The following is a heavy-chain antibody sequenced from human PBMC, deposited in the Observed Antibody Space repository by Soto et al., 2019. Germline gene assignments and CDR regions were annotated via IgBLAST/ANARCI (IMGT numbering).Heavy chain of an antibody. J-gene: IGHJ5*02. Sequence: EMHLVDSGGGLVKPGGSLRLSCAASGFTFSHAWMSWVRQAPGKGLEWVGRIKSRADGGTKDYGAPVRGRFTISRDNVNNSLHLHMTSLRVEDTGLYYCARHVESAYREYDSDWSAPWGQGTPVTVSS. D-gene: IGHD3-16*01. CDR2: IKSRADGGTK. CDR1: GFTFSHAW. CDR3: ARHVESAYREYDSDWSAP. V-gene: IGHV3-15*01.